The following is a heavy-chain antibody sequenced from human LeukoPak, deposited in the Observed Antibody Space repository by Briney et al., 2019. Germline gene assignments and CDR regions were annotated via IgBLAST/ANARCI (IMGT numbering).Heavy chain of an antibody. CDR2: IYISGST. CDR3: ARGGDYNKPFEY. J-gene: IGHJ4*02. Sequence: WETLSLTCTVSGDSISDNNWSWIRQPAGKGLEWIGRIYISGSTNYNPSLMSRVTMSLDTSKNQFSLELNSVTAADTAIYYCARGGDYNKPFEYWGQGTLVTVSS. CDR1: GDSISDNN. V-gene: IGHV4-4*07. D-gene: IGHD4-11*01.